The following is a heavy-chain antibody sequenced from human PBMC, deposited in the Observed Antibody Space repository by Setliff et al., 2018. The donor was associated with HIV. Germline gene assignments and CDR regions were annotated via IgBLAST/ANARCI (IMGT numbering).Heavy chain of an antibody. D-gene: IGHD3-22*01. J-gene: IGHJ5*02. CDR2: IYHSGST. CDR1: GGSASNSRYY. V-gene: IGHV4-39*01. Sequence: PSLTCTVSGGSASNSRYYWAWIRQPPGKGLEYIGSIYHSGSTYYNPSLKSRVTISVDTSKNQFSLKLNSVTAADTAVYYCASRVYYYDSSGYLREEGFDPWGQGTLVTVSS. CDR3: ASRVYYYDSSGYLREEGFDP.